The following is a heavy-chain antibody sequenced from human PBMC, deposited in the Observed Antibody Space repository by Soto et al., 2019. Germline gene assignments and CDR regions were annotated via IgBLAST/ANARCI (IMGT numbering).Heavy chain of an antibody. Sequence: SQTLSLTCAISGDSVSSDSSAWNWIRQSPSRGLEWLGRTYYRSDWYNDYAVSVRTRITLNPDTSKNQFSLHLNSVTPEDTAVYYCDGSGSYYNLGYYYGMDVWGQGTTVTVSS. CDR1: GDSVSSDSSA. J-gene: IGHJ6*02. D-gene: IGHD3-10*01. CDR3: DGSGSYYNLGYYYGMDV. CDR2: TYYRSDWYN. V-gene: IGHV6-1*01.